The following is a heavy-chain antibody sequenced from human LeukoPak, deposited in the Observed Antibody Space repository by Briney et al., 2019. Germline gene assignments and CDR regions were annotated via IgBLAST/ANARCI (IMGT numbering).Heavy chain of an antibody. Sequence: GGSLRLSCAASGFTFSSYEMNWVRQSPGKGLEWVSYISSSGSTIYYADSVKGRFTISRDNAKNSLYLQMNGLRAEDTAVYYCARDSFSYDLTDAFDVWGQGTMVSVSS. J-gene: IGHJ3*01. CDR3: ARDSFSYDLTDAFDV. D-gene: IGHD3/OR15-3a*01. CDR2: ISSSGSTI. V-gene: IGHV3-48*03. CDR1: GFTFSSYE.